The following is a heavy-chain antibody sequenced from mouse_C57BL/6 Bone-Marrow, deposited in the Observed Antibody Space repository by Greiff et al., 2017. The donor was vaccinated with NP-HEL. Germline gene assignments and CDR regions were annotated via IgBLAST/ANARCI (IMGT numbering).Heavy chain of an antibody. CDR1: GYTFTDYA. Sequence: QVQLQQSGPELVRPGVSVKISCKGSGYTFTDYAMHWVKQSHAKSLAWIGVISTYYGDASYNQKFKDKATMTVDKSSSPAYMELARLTAEDSAVDYCARSEGYHYDGGWYFDVWSTGTTVTVSS. J-gene: IGHJ1*03. V-gene: IGHV1-67*01. D-gene: IGHD1-2*01. CDR3: ARSEGYHYDGGWYFDV. CDR2: ISTYYGDA.